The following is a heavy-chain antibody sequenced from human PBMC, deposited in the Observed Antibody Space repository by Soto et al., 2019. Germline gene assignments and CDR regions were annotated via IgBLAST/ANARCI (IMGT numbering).Heavy chain of an antibody. Sequence: QVQLVQSGAEVKKPGSSVKVSCKTSGGTFRTSAICWVRQAPGQGLEWMGGIMPVFPTPDYAQKYKSRVTNTADETTTTAYMELSSLRSEDTAVYSCARDKDRLQLGGNYYYIMDVWGQGTTVTVSS. D-gene: IGHD3-3*02. CDR2: IMPVFPTP. CDR3: ARDKDRLQLGGNYYYIMDV. CDR1: GGTFRTSA. J-gene: IGHJ6*02. V-gene: IGHV1-69*12.